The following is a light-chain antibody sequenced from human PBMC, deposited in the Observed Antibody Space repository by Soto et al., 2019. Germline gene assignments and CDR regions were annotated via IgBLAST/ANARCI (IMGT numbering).Light chain of an antibody. CDR3: QQYHIWPPRT. CDR1: QSVSSN. J-gene: IGKJ1*01. Sequence: EIVMTQSPATLSVSPGERFTLSCRASQSVSSNLAWYQQKPGQAPRLLIYCASTRAPGIPARFSGVGSETEFTLTISSLQSEEYAVYYCQQYHIWPPRTFGQGIKVEIK. V-gene: IGKV3-15*01. CDR2: CAS.